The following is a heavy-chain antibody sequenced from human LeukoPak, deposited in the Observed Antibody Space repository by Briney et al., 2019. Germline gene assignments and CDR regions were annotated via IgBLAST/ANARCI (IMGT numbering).Heavy chain of an antibody. D-gene: IGHD1-26*01. Sequence: GGSLRLSCAASGLTFSDYYMTWIRQAPGKGLEWVSSISGSGTTTYSADSVRGRFTVSRDNAKNSVFLYMNSLRAEDTAVYYCARNSGSNPFDYWGQGTLVTVSS. CDR2: ISGSGTTT. CDR3: ARNSGSNPFDY. J-gene: IGHJ4*02. V-gene: IGHV3-11*04. CDR1: GLTFSDYY.